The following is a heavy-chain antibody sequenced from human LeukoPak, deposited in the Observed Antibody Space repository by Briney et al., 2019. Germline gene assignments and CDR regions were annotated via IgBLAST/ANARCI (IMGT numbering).Heavy chain of an antibody. CDR1: GGSNSRYH. D-gene: IGHD6-13*01. CDR3: ARDRKGHRSSWYVGYYYYYGMDV. CDR2: IYYSGST. V-gene: IGHV4-59*01. J-gene: IGHJ6*02. Sequence: SETLSHPCTVSGGSNSRYHWRWIRQPPGKGLEWIGYIYYSGSTNYNPSLKSRVTISVDTSKNQFSLTLSSVTAADTAVYYCARDRKGHRSSWYVGYYYYYGMDVWGQGTTVTVSS.